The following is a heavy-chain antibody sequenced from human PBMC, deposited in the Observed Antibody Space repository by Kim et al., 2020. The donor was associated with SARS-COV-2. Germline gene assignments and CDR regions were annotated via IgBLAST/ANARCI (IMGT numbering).Heavy chain of an antibody. Sequence: GGSLRLSCAASGFTFSSYWMHWVRQAPGKGLVWVSRVNTDGSGATYADSVKGRFTISRDNAKNTLYLQMNSLSAEDTAVYHCARVGGSAEYWGQGTLVTVSS. V-gene: IGHV3-74*01. CDR3: ARVGGSAEY. D-gene: IGHD3-10*01. J-gene: IGHJ4*02. CDR1: GFTFSSYW. CDR2: VNTDGSGA.